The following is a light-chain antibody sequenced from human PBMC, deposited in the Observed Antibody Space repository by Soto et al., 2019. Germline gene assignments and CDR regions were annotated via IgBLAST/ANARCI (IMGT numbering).Light chain of an antibody. Sequence: EVVLTQSPGTLSLSPGERATLSCRASQSVSNNYLAWYQQKPGQAPRLLIFGSSDRATGNPDRFSGSGSGTDFTLTISRLEPEDFAMYYCQQYGSSPPYTFGLGTKLEIK. J-gene: IGKJ2*01. CDR1: QSVSNNY. CDR3: QQYGSSPPYT. V-gene: IGKV3-20*01. CDR2: GSS.